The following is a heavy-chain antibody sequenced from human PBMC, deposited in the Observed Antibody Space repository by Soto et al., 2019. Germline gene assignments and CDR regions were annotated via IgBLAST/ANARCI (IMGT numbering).Heavy chain of an antibody. D-gene: IGHD4-17*01. J-gene: IGHJ4*02. CDR3: ARTEGDYCLDY. V-gene: IGHV4-34*01. CDR1: GGSFSGYY. Sequence: QVQLQQWGAGLLKPSETLSLTCAVYGGSFSGYYWSWIRQPPGKGLEWIGEINHSGSTNYNPSLKSRVTISVDTSKNQFSLKLSSVTAADTAVYYCARTEGDYCLDYWGQGTLVTVSS. CDR2: INHSGST.